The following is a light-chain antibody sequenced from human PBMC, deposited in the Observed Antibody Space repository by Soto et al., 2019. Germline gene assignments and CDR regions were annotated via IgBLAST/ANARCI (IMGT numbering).Light chain of an antibody. CDR3: QQYNSYWT. CDR1: QSISSW. J-gene: IGKJ1*01. CDR2: DAS. Sequence: DIQMTQSPSTLSASVGDRVTITCRASQSISSWLAWYQQKPGKAPKLLIYDASSLEXXVPSRFXXXXXXXXXXXXXXXLQPDDFATYYCQQYNSYWTFGQGTKVEIK. V-gene: IGKV1-5*01.